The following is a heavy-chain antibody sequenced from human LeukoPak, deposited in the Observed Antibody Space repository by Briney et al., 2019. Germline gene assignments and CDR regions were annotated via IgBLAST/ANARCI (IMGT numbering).Heavy chain of an antibody. CDR2: ISSSSSYI. V-gene: IGHV3-21*01. CDR1: GFTFSSYE. Sequence: GGSLRLSCAASGFTFSSYEMNWVRQAPGKGLEWVSSISSSSSYIYYADSVKGRFTISRDNARNSLYLQMNSLRAEDTAVYYCARDGLAAATLHWCFDLWGRGTLVTVSS. D-gene: IGHD2-15*01. J-gene: IGHJ2*01. CDR3: ARDGLAAATLHWCFDL.